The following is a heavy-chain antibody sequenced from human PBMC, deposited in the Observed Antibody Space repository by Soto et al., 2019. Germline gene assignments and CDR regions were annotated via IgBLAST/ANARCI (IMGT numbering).Heavy chain of an antibody. CDR2: ISDSAATT. J-gene: IGHJ4*02. Sequence: EVQLLESGGGLVQPGGSLRLSCAASGFTFNNYAMNWVRQAPGQGLEWVSGISDSAATTHFADSVKGRFTISRDNSKNTVYLQMNSMRVDDTAVYSCAKGLTGYNSGWYGPWCFDSWGQGTLVTVSS. CDR3: AKGLTGYNSGWYGPWCFDS. D-gene: IGHD6-19*01. V-gene: IGHV3-23*01. CDR1: GFTFNNYA.